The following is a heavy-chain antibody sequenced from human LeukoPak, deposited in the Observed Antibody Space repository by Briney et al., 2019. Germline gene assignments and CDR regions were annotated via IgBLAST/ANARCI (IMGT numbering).Heavy chain of an antibody. V-gene: IGHV3-21*01. CDR3: ASPVKQWLTPFDY. D-gene: IGHD6-19*01. CDR1: GFTFSSYS. CDR2: ISSSSSYI. J-gene: IGHJ4*02. Sequence: PGGSLRLSCAASGFTFSSYSMNWVRQAPGKGLEWVSSISSSSSYIYYADSVKGRSTISRDNAKNSLYLQMNSLRAEDTAVYYCASPVKQWLTPFDYWGQGTLVTVSS.